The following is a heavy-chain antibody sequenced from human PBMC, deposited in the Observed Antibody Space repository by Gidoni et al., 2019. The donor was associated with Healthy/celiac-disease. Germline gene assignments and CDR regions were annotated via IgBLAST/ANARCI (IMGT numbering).Heavy chain of an antibody. CDR1: GFTFSSYA. Sequence: EVQLLASGGGLVQPGGSLRLSCAASGFTFSSYAMSWVRQAPGKGLEWVSAISGSGGSTYYADSVKGRFTISRDNSKNTLYLQMNSLRAEDTAVYYWAKDRYYDSSGYQDYWGQGTLVTVSS. D-gene: IGHD3-22*01. CDR2: ISGSGGST. V-gene: IGHV3-23*01. CDR3: AKDRYYDSSGYQDY. J-gene: IGHJ4*02.